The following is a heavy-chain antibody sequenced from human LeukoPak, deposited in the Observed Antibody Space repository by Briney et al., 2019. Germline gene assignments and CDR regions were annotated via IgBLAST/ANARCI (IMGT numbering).Heavy chain of an antibody. CDR2: IYSGGST. CDR3: ARSGQWLVLGY. CDR1: GFTVSSNY. V-gene: IGHV3-66*01. D-gene: IGHD6-19*01. J-gene: IGHJ4*02. Sequence: GGSLRLSCAASGFTVSSNYMSWVRQAPGKGLEWVSVIYSGGSTYYADSVKGRFTISRDNSKNTLYLQMNSLRAEDTAVYYCARSGQWLVLGYWGQGTLVTVSS.